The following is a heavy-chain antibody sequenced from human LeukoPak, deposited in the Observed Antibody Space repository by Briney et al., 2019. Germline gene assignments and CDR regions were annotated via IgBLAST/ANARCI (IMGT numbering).Heavy chain of an antibody. CDR1: GFTFKTYA. Sequence: GGSLRLPCAASGFTFKTYAMNWVRQVPGKGPEWVSSMSGSGSSTDYADSVKGRFTISRDNSKNTLYLQMNSLRAEDTALYYCAKDAQGLVRGGIYFDFWGQGSLVTVSS. V-gene: IGHV3-23*01. D-gene: IGHD6-19*01. CDR3: AKDAQGLVRGGIYFDF. CDR2: MSGSGSST. J-gene: IGHJ4*02.